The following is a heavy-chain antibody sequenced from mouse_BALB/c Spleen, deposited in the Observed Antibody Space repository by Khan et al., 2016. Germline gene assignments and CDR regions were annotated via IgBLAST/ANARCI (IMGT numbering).Heavy chain of an antibody. J-gene: IGHJ2*01. CDR1: GYSFIGYY. CDR3: ANSFIGFDEEYYFNY. Sequence: LVKTGASVKISCKASGYSFIGYYMHWVKQSHGKSLEWIGYISCYNGATRYNHKFKGKATFTVDTSSNTAYMQFNSLTSEDSAVYSLANSFIGFDEEYYFNYWGQGTTLTVSS. V-gene: IGHV1S34*01. CDR2: ISCYNGAT. D-gene: IGHD2-2*01.